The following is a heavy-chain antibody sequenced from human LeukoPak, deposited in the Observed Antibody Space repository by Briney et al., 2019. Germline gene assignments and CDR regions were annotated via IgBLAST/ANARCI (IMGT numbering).Heavy chain of an antibody. CDR1: GFTFSTYA. V-gene: IGHV3-30*04. CDR3: AAYCSSTACYPPPIHEYFQH. CDR2: VSYGGNTK. J-gene: IGHJ1*01. D-gene: IGHD2-2*01. Sequence: PGGSLRLSCAASGFTFSTYAMHWVRQAPGRGLEWVAVVSYGGNTKYYADSVKGRFTISRDNSKNTVYLQMTSLRAEDTAVYYCAAYCSSTACYPPPIHEYFQHWGQGTLDTVSS.